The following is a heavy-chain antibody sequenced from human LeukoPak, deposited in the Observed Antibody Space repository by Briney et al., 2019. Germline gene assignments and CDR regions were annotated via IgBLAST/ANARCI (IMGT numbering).Heavy chain of an antibody. CDR2: INHGGST. CDR3: AGRFCAGVEGGEYHLDY. D-gene: IGHD2-2*01. V-gene: IGHV4-34*01. Sequence: SETLSLIYALYGVSFNSHYWLCLRQPPGKGLEWIGEINHGGSTNYNPSLKSRVTISVDTSKNQFSLNLSSVTAADTAVYYCAGRFCAGVEGGEYHLDYWGQGTLVTVSS. J-gene: IGHJ4*02. CDR1: GVSFNSHY.